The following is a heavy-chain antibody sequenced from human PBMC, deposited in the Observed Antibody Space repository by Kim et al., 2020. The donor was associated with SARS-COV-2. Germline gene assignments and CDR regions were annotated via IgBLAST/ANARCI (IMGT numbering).Heavy chain of an antibody. CDR2: ISSSSSTI. CDR1: GFTFSSYS. Sequence: GGSLRLSCAASGFTFSSYSMNWVRQAPGKGLEWVSYISSSSSTIYYADSVKGRFTISRDNAKNSLYLQMNSLRDEDTAVYYCARERGSGWLRPLGAYYYGMDVWGQGTTVTVSS. J-gene: IGHJ6*02. D-gene: IGHD5-12*01. V-gene: IGHV3-48*02. CDR3: ARERGSGWLRPLGAYYYGMDV.